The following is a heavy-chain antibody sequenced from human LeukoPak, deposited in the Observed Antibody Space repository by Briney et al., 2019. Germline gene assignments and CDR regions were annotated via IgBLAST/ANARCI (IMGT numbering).Heavy chain of an antibody. CDR1: GGSMSSYY. CDR3: ARPNQWLVPYFFDS. CDR2: IYSSGGT. J-gene: IGHJ4*02. D-gene: IGHD6-19*01. V-gene: IGHV4-59*01. Sequence: SETLSLTCSVSGGSMSSYYWSWIRQSPGKGLEWIGNIYSSGGTNYNPSLKSRVTISIDTSTNQFSLKLTSVTPADAAVYYCARPNQWLVPYFFDSWGQGYMVTVSS.